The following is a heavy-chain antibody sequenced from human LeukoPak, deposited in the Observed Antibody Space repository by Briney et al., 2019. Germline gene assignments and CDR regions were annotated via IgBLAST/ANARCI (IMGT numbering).Heavy chain of an antibody. CDR3: ARDKNYYDSSGYSLPSGMDV. D-gene: IGHD3-22*01. Sequence: GGSLRLSCAASGFTVSSNYMSWVRQAPGKGLEWVSVIYSGGSTYYADSVKGRFTISRDNSKNTLYLQMNSLRVEDTAVYYCARDKNYYDSSGYSLPSGMDVWGQGTTVTVSS. CDR2: IYSGGST. V-gene: IGHV3-66*01. CDR1: GFTVSSNY. J-gene: IGHJ6*02.